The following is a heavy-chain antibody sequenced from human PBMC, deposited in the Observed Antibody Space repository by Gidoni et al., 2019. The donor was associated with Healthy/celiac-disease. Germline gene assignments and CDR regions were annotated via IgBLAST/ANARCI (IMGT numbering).Heavy chain of an antibody. V-gene: IGHV5-51*01. CDR2: IYPGDSDT. CDR3: ARRTGCSGGSCYSNWYFDL. Sequence: EVQLVQSGAEVKKPGESLKISCKGSGYSFTSYWIGWVRQMPGKGLEWMGIIYPGDSDTRYSPSFQGQVTISADKSISTAYLQWSSLKASDTAMYYCARRTGCSGGSCYSNWYFDLWGRGTLVTVSS. J-gene: IGHJ2*01. D-gene: IGHD2-15*01. CDR1: GYSFTSYW.